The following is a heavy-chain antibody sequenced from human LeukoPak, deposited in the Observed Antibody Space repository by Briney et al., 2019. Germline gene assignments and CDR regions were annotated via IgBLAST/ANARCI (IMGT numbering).Heavy chain of an antibody. D-gene: IGHD2-15*01. Sequence: PGGSLRLSCAASGFTFSSYSMNWVRQAPGKGLEWVSSISSSSSYIYYADSVKGRLTISRDNAKNSLYLQMNSLRAEDTAVYYCARDGYCSGGSCYDYYYYYMDVWGKGTTVTVSS. CDR1: GFTFSSYS. V-gene: IGHV3-21*01. J-gene: IGHJ6*03. CDR3: ARDGYCSGGSCYDYYYYYMDV. CDR2: ISSSSSYI.